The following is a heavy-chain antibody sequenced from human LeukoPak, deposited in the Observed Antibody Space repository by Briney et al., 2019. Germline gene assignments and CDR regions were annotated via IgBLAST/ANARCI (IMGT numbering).Heavy chain of an antibody. CDR3: ERATDPNRNSQPDY. V-gene: IGHV3-21*04. D-gene: IGHD4-11*01. J-gene: IGHJ4*02. Sequence: GGSLRLSCAASGFTFSSYSMNWVRQAPGKGLEWVSSISSSSSYIYYADSVKGRFTISRDNAKNSLYLQMNSLRAEDTAVYYCERATDPNRNSQPDYWGQGTLVTVSS. CDR1: GFTFSSYS. CDR2: ISSSSSYI.